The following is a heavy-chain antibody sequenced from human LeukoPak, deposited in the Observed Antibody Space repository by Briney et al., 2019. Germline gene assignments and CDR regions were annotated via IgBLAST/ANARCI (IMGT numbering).Heavy chain of an antibody. J-gene: IGHJ4*02. Sequence: GSLKLSCAASGFTVSSNYMSWVRQAPGKGLEWVSVIYSGGSTYYADSVKGRFTISRDNSKNTLYLQMNSLRAEDTAVYYCARQDGDYFLDYWGQGTLVTVSS. CDR2: IYSGGST. V-gene: IGHV3-66*04. CDR1: GFTVSSNY. CDR3: ARQDGDYFLDY. D-gene: IGHD4-17*01.